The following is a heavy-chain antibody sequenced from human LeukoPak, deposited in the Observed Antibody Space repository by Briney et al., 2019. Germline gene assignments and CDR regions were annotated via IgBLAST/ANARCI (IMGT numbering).Heavy chain of an antibody. Sequence: GASVKVSCKASGCTFTGYYMHWVRQAPGQGLEWMGWINPNSGGTNYAQKFQGRVTMTRDTSISTAYMELSRLRSDDTAVYYCARNLPGSGSYYTAFGPWGQGTLVTVSS. CDR1: GCTFTGYY. CDR3: ARNLPGSGSYYTAFGP. V-gene: IGHV1-2*02. D-gene: IGHD3-10*01. J-gene: IGHJ5*02. CDR2: INPNSGGT.